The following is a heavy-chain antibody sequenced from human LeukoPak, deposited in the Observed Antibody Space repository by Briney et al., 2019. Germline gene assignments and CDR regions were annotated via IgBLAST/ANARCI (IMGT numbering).Heavy chain of an antibody. V-gene: IGHV4-4*07. J-gene: IGHJ3*02. D-gene: IGHD1-26*01. CDR2: ISSSGST. Sequence: PSDTLSLTCAVSGTSIRSYYWSWLRQPAGKGLEWIERISSSGSTDFNPSLKGPVTMSADTSKNYLSLRLSSMTAADTAMYYCARDLMGAGLSGDAFDIWGQGTMVTVSS. CDR3: ARDLMGAGLSGDAFDI. CDR1: GTSIRSYY.